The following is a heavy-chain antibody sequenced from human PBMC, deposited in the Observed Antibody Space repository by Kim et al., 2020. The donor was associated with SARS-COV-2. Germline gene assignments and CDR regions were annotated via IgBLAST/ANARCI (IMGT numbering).Heavy chain of an antibody. Sequence: SVKGRFTISRDNSKNTLYLQMNSLRAEDTAVYYCAKDPVLDPGESNWFDPWGQGTLVTVSS. D-gene: IGHD3-16*01. CDR3: AKDPVLDPGESNWFDP. J-gene: IGHJ5*02. V-gene: IGHV3-23*01.